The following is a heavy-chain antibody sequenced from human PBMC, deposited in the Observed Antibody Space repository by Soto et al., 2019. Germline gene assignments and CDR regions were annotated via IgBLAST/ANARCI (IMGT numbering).Heavy chain of an antibody. V-gene: IGHV4-30-4*01. CDR1: GGSISSGDYY. CDR3: AREVAYRGNYFDY. D-gene: IGHD2-15*01. CDR2: IYYSGST. J-gene: IGHJ4*02. Sequence: PSETLYLTCTVSGGSISSGDYYWSWIRQPPGKGLEWIGYIYYSGSTYYNPSLKSRVTISVDTSKNQFSLKLSSVTAADTAVYYGAREVAYRGNYFDYWGRGTLVTVSS.